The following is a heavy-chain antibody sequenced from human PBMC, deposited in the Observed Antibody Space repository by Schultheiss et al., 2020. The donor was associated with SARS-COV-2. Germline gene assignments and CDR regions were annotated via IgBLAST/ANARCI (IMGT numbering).Heavy chain of an antibody. CDR2: ISGSGGST. Sequence: GGSLRLSCAASGFTFSSYAMSWVRQAPGKGLEWVSAISGSGGSTYYADSVKGRFTISRDNSKNTLYLQMNSLRAEDTAVYYCAKSASRHIVVVPAAMGVMDVWGQGTTVTVSS. J-gene: IGHJ6*02. CDR3: AKSASRHIVVVPAAMGVMDV. CDR1: GFTFSSYA. D-gene: IGHD2-2*01. V-gene: IGHV3-23*01.